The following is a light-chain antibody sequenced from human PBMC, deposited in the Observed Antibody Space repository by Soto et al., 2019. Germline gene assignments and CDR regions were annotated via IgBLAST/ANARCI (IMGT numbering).Light chain of an antibody. Sequence: EIVMTQSASTLSVSPGDRVTLSCRASQSISRNLAWYQQKPGQAPRLLIYGASTRATGIPAWFSGSGSGTEFTLTISSLQSEDFAVYFCQHYYNWPRTFGQGTKVDIK. V-gene: IGKV3-15*01. CDR2: GAS. J-gene: IGKJ1*01. CDR3: QHYYNWPRT. CDR1: QSISRN.